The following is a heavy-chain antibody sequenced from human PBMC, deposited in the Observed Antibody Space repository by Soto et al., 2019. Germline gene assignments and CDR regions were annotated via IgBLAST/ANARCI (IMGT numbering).Heavy chain of an antibody. CDR2: IFFTGST. CDR1: GGSVSSGRYY. V-gene: IGHV4-61*01. D-gene: IGHD5-18*01. CDR3: ARVKGGYTYGMSFDS. Sequence: SETLSLTCTVSGGSVSSGRYYWSWIRQTPGKELQWIANIFFTGSTNYKSSLRGRVTISADTSKSQFFLKLSPVTAADTAVYYCARVKGGYTYGMSFDSWGQGILVTVSS. J-gene: IGHJ4*02.